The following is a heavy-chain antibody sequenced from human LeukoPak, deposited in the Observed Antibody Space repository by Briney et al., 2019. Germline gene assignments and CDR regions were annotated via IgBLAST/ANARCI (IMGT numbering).Heavy chain of an antibody. D-gene: IGHD4-11*01. CDR2: ISSRSTTI. Sequence: GGSLRLSCAASGFTFSTYTMNWVRQAPGKWLEWVSYISSRSTTIYYADSVKGRFTISRDTAKNSLYLQMNSLRDEDTAVYYCARDGDSTGRHFDYWGQGTLVTV. CDR1: GFTFSTYT. J-gene: IGHJ4*02. V-gene: IGHV3-48*02. CDR3: ARDGDSTGRHFDY.